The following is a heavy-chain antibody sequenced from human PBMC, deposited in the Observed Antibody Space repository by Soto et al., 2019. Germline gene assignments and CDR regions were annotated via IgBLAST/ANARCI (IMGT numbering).Heavy chain of an antibody. CDR1: GGTFSSYA. J-gene: IGHJ6*02. CDR2: IIPIFGTA. V-gene: IGHV1-69*12. Sequence: QVQLVQSGAEVKKPGFSVKVSCKASGGTFSSYAISWVRQAPGQGLEWMGGIIPIFGTADYAQKFQGRVTITADDFTSTAYMELSSLRSEDTAVYYCARHLGGNHYYYGMDVWGQGTTVTVSS. D-gene: IGHD3-16*01. CDR3: ARHLGGNHYYYGMDV.